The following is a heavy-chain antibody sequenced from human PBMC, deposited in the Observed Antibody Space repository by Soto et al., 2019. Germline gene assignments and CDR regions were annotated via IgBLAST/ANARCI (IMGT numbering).Heavy chain of an antibody. D-gene: IGHD3-10*01. V-gene: IGHV2-26*01. CDR3: ARIRSGSYFRINAFDI. J-gene: IGHJ3*02. CDR1: GFSLSNARMG. Sequence: QVTLKESGPVLVKPTETLTLTCTVSGFSLSNARMGVSWIRQPPGKALEWLAHIFSNDEKSYSTSLKSRLTISKETSKSQVVLTMTNMDPVDTATYYCARIRSGSYFRINAFDIWGQGTMVTVSS. CDR2: IFSNDEK.